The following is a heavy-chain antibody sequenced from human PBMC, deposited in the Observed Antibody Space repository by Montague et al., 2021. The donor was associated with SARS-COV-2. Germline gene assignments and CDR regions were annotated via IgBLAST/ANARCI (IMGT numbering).Heavy chain of an antibody. V-gene: IGHV4-59*12. CDR3: ARQAAGSYFYYGVDV. Sequence: SETLSLTCTVSGDSINTYYWNWIRQPPGKGLEWLGSILYTGSTNYNPSLKSRVTISLDTSKNQFFLKVTSVTAADTAVYYCARQAAGSYFYYGVDVWGQGTTVTVSS. J-gene: IGHJ6*02. CDR2: ILYTGST. D-gene: IGHD6-13*01. CDR1: GDSINTYY.